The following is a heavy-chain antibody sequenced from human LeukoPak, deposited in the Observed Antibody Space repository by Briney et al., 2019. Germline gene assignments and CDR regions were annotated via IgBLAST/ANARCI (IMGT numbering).Heavy chain of an antibody. J-gene: IGHJ4*02. CDR1: GGSISSYY. D-gene: IGHD3-22*01. CDR2: IYYSGST. V-gene: IGHV4-59*01. CDR3: ARGSVSSGYYSDDY. Sequence: SETLSLTCTASGGSISSYYWSWIRQPPGKGLEWIGYIYYSGSTNYNPSLKSRVTISVDTSKNQFSLKLSSVTAADTAVYYCARGSVSSGYYSDDYWGQGTLVTVSS.